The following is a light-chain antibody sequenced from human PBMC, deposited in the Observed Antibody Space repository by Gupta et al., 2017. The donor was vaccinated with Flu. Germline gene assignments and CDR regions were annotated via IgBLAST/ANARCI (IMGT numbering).Light chain of an antibody. Sequence: VITPSAATLSVSPGERATLSCRASQSVSSNLAWYQQKPGQAPRLLIYGASTRATGIPARFSGSGSGTEFTLTISSLQSEDFAVYYCQQYNNWPPLTFGGGTKVEIK. CDR1: QSVSSN. J-gene: IGKJ4*01. V-gene: IGKV3-15*01. CDR3: QQYNNWPPLT. CDR2: GAS.